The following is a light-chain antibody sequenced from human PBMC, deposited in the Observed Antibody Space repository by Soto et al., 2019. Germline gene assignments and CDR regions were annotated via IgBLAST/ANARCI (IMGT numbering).Light chain of an antibody. Sequence: QSALTQPASVSGSPGQSITISFTGTSSDVGGYNYVSWYQQHPGKAPKPMIYEVSNRPSGVSNRVSGSKSGNTASLTISGLQAEDEADYYCSSYTTSSTHWVFGGGTKLTVL. CDR2: EVS. V-gene: IGLV2-14*01. J-gene: IGLJ3*02. CDR3: SSYTTSSTHWV. CDR1: SSDVGGYNY.